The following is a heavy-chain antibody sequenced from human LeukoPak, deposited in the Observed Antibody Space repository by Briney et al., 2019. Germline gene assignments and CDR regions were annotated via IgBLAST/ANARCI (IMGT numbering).Heavy chain of an antibody. CDR2: INHSGST. CDR1: GGSFSGYY. CDR3: ARDLFGDYGGDWFDP. V-gene: IGHV4-34*01. J-gene: IGHJ5*02. Sequence: SETLSLTCAVYGGSFSGYYWSWIRQPPGKGLEWIGEINHSGSTNYNPSLKSRVTMSVDTSKNQFSLKLSSVTAADTAVYYCARDLFGDYGGDWFDPWGQGTLVTVSS. D-gene: IGHD4-17*01.